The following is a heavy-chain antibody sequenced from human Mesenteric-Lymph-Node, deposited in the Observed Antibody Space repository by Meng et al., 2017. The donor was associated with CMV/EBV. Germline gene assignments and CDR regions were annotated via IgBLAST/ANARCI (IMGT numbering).Heavy chain of an antibody. CDR3: ARVGYSSGWRSYYYYGMDV. CDR2: ISSSGSTI. J-gene: IGHJ6*02. CDR1: GFTFSSHE. Sequence: GGSLRLSCAASGFTFSSHEMNWVRQAPGKGLEWVSYISSSGSTIYYADSVKGRFTISRDNAKNSLYLQMNSLRAEDTAVYYCARVGYSSGWRSYYYYGMDVWGQGTTVTVSS. V-gene: IGHV3-48*03. D-gene: IGHD6-19*01.